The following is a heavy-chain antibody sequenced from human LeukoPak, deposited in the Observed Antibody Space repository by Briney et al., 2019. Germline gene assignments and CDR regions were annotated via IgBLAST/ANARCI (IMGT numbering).Heavy chain of an antibody. CDR3: ARAGVVVAATDFDY. D-gene: IGHD2-15*01. J-gene: IGHJ4*02. CDR1: GYTFTGYY. CDR2: INPNSGGT. V-gene: IGHV1-2*02. Sequence: ASVKVSCKASGYTFTGYYMHWVRQAPGQGLEWMGWINPNSGGTNYAQKFQGRVTMTRDTSISTAYTELSRLRSDDTAVYYCARAGVVVAATDFDYWGQGTLVTVSS.